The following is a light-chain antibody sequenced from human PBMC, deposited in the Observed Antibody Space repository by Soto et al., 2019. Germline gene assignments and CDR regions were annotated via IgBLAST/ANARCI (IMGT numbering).Light chain of an antibody. Sequence: EVVLTQSPAALSLSPGEGATLSCRAIESVGSTNLAWYQQKPGQAPRLLFYDVSRRATGVPDRFRGSGSGADFTLTISRLEPEDFAVYYCQHYGSAPRTFGPGTKVYI. CDR2: DVS. J-gene: IGKJ3*01. CDR1: ESVGSTN. CDR3: QHYGSAPRT. V-gene: IGKV3-20*01.